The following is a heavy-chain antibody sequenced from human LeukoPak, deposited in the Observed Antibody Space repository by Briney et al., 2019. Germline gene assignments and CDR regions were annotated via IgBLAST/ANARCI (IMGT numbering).Heavy chain of an antibody. CDR2: ISYIGST. J-gene: IGHJ3*02. Sequence: SETLSLTCPVSGGSISSYYWRSIRQPPGKGMEWIGYISYIGSTKNNPSHKSRVTISVDTSKSQFSLKLTSVTAADTAVYNCAREGSGSGPDAFDIWGQGTMVTVSS. V-gene: IGHV4-59*01. CDR3: AREGSGSGPDAFDI. D-gene: IGHD3-10*01. CDR1: GGSISSYY.